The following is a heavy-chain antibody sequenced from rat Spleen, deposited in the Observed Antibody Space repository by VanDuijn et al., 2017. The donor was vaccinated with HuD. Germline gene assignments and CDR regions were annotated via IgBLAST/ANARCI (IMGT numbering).Heavy chain of an antibody. CDR2: ISASGGDT. CDR1: GFTFSGFP. CDR3: ATYNSGYDWFAY. V-gene: IGHV5-46*01. D-gene: IGHD4-3*01. J-gene: IGHJ3*01. Sequence: EVQLVESDGGLVQPGRSLKLSCAASGFTFSGFPMAWVRQAPTKGLEWVATISASGGDTYYRDSVKGRFTISRDNAKSTLYLQMDSLRSEDTATYYCATYNSGYDWFAYWGQGTLVTVSS.